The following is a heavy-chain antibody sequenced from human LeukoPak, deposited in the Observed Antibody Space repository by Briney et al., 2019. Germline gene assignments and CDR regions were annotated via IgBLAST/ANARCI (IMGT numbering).Heavy chain of an antibody. D-gene: IGHD6-19*01. CDR3: ASLAVAGTPPYYYYYYYMDV. V-gene: IGHV1-69*01. Sequence: VASVKVSCKASGGTFSSYAISWVRQAPGQGLEWKGGIIPIFGTANYAQKFQGRVTITADESTSTAYMELSSLRSEDTAVYYCASLAVAGTPPYYYYYYYMDVWGKGTTVTVSS. CDR2: IIPIFGTA. J-gene: IGHJ6*03. CDR1: GGTFSSYA.